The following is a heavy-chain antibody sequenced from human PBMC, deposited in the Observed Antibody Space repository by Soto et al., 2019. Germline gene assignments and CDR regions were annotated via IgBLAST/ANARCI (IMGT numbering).Heavy chain of an antibody. CDR2: ISSSSSYI. CDR3: ARVHTQYDFFFGPHPYYHYYMAV. Sequence: GGSLRLSCAASGFTFSSYSMNWFRQAPGKGLEWVSSISSSSSYIYYADSVKGRFTISRDNAKNSLYLQMNSLRAEDTAVYYCARVHTQYDFFFGPHPYYHYYMAVSAQRTTVLVSS. D-gene: IGHD3-3*01. J-gene: IGHJ6*03. V-gene: IGHV3-21*01. CDR1: GFTFSSYS.